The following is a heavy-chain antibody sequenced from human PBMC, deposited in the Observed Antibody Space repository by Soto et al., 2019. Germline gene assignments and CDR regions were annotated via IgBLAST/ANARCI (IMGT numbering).Heavy chain of an antibody. Sequence: PSETLSLTCTVSGGSISSGDYYWSWIRQHPGKGLEWIGYIYYSGSTNYNPSLKSRVTISVDTSKNQFSLKLSSVTAADTAVYYCARGVWFGESFFDYWGQGTLVTVSS. CDR2: IYYSGST. CDR3: ARGVWFGESFFDY. CDR1: GGSISSGDYY. V-gene: IGHV4-61*08. D-gene: IGHD3-10*01. J-gene: IGHJ4*02.